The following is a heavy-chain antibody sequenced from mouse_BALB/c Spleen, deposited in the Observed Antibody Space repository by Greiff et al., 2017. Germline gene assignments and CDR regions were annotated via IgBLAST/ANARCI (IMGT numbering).Heavy chain of an antibody. CDR2: ISSGSSTI. CDR3: ARSADYYGSSYWYFDV. Sequence: EVKLVESGGGLVQPGGSRKLSCAASGFTFSSFGMHWVRQAPEKGLEWVAYISSGSSTIYYADTVKGRFTISRDNPKNTLFLQMTSLRSEDTAMYYCARSADYYGSSYWYFDVWGAGTTVNVSS. CDR1: GFTFSSFG. V-gene: IGHV5-17*02. D-gene: IGHD1-1*01. J-gene: IGHJ1*01.